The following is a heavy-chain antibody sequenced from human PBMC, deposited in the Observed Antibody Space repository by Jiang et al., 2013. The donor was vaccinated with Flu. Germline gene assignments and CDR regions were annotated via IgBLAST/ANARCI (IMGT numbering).Heavy chain of an antibody. CDR3: ARQVGYWDFDL. CDR1: GDSVSRNSVG. CDR2: TYFQTKWIN. Sequence: QTLSLTCVISGDSVSRNSVGWHWIRQSPSRGLEWLGRTYFQTKWINDYAVSVKSRITINPDTSKNQFSLQLNSVTPEGTAVYYCARQVGYWDFDLWGRGTVVTVSS. J-gene: IGHJ2*01. V-gene: IGHV6-1*01.